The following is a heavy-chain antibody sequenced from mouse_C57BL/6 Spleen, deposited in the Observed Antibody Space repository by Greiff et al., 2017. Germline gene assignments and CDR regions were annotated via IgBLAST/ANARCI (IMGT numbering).Heavy chain of an antibody. CDR2: INPNNGGT. Sequence: EVQLQQSGPELVKPGASVKISCKASGYTFTDYYMNWVKQSHGKSLEWIGDINPNNGGTSYNQKFKGKATLTVDKSSSTAYMELRSLTSEDSAVYYCARGGWVFDYWGQGTTLTVSS. J-gene: IGHJ2*01. D-gene: IGHD1-1*02. CDR1: GYTFTDYY. V-gene: IGHV1-26*01. CDR3: ARGGWVFDY.